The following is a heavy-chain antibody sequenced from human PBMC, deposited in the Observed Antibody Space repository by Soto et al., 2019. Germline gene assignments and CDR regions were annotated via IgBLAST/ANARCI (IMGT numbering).Heavy chain of an antibody. D-gene: IGHD3-22*01. J-gene: IGHJ1*01. V-gene: IGHV1-69*01. CDR2: LIPIFGTA. Sequence: QVQLVQSGAEVKKPGSSVKVSCRASGGTFSNYAISWVRQAPGQGLEWMGGLIPIFGTANYAQKFQGRVTITADESTTTAYMELSSLRSEDTAIYYCTCVYFYASTGYYPAEYFQHWGQGTLVTVSS. CDR3: TCVYFYASTGYYPAEYFQH. CDR1: GGTFSNYA.